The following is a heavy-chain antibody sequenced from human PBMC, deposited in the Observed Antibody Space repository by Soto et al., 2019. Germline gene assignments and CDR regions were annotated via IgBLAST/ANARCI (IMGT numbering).Heavy chain of an antibody. J-gene: IGHJ4*02. CDR2: IIPIFGTA. Sequence: QVQLVQSGAEVKKPGSSVKVSCKASGGTFSSYAINWVRQAPGQGLEWMGGIIPIFGTANYAQKFQGRVTITADKSTRTAYMELSSLRSDDTAVYYCERDPSSSSREVDYWGQGTLVTVSS. CDR3: ERDPSSSSREVDY. V-gene: IGHV1-69*06. D-gene: IGHD6-6*01. CDR1: GGTFSSYA.